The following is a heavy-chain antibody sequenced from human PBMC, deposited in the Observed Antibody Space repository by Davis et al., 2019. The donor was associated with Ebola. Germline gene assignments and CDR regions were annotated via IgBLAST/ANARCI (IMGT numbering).Heavy chain of an antibody. CDR2: IRSKANSYAT. CDR1: GFTFSGSA. CDR3: TSTVTNGDY. Sequence: GGSLRLSCAASGFTFSGSAMHWVRQASGKGLEWVGRIRSKANSYATAYAAAVKGRLTISRDDSKNTAYLQMNSLKTEDTAVYYCTSTVTNGDYWGQGTLVTVSS. J-gene: IGHJ4*02. D-gene: IGHD4-17*01. V-gene: IGHV3-73*01.